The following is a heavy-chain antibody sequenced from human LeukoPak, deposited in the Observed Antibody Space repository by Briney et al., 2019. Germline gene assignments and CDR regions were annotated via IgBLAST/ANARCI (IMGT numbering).Heavy chain of an antibody. CDR3: AKSPRSGYSYGFGYYMDV. CDR2: IWYDGSNK. J-gene: IGHJ6*03. Sequence: GRSLRLSCAASGFTFSSYGMHWVRQAPGKGLEWVAVIWYDGSNKYYADSVKGRFTISRDNSKNTLYLQMNSLRAEDTAVYYCAKSPRSGYSYGFGYYMDVSGKGTTVTVSS. CDR1: GFTFSSYG. V-gene: IGHV3-33*06. D-gene: IGHD5-18*01.